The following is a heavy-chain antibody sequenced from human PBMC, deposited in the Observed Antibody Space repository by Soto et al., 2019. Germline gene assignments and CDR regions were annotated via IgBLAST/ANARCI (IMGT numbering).Heavy chain of an antibody. CDR2: IYYSGST. CDR3: ARVFWSAGMVSDY. J-gene: IGHJ4*02. D-gene: IGHD3-3*01. Sequence: PSETLSLTCTVSGGSISSGDYYWSWIRQPPGKGLEWIGYIYYSGSTYYNPSLKSRATISVDTSKNQFSLKLSSVTAADTAVYYCARVFWSAGMVSDYWGQGTLVTVS. CDR1: GGSISSGDYY. V-gene: IGHV4-30-4*01.